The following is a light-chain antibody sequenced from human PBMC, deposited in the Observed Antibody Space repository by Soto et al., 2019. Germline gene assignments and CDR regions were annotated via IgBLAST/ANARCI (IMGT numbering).Light chain of an antibody. CDR1: QSVLYSSNNKNY. V-gene: IGKV4-1*01. J-gene: IGKJ1*01. CDR3: QQYYSTPTWT. CDR2: WAS. Sequence: DIVMTQSPESLAVSLGERATINCKSSQSVLYSSNNKNYLAWYQQKPGQPPKLLIYWASTRESGVPDRFSGSGSGTDFTLTISRLQAEDVAVYYCQQYYSTPTWTFGQGTKVEIK.